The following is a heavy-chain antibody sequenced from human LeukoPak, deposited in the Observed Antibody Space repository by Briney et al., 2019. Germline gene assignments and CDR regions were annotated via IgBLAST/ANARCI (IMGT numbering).Heavy chain of an antibody. CDR3: ARDLEYYYYMDV. CDR2: IYYSGST. Sequence: SEILSLTCTVSGGSISSYYWSWIRQSPGKGLEWIGYIYYSGSTYYNPSLKSRVTISVDTSKNQFSLKLSSVTAADTAVYYCARDLEYYYYMDVWGKGTTVTVSS. J-gene: IGHJ6*03. CDR1: GGSISSYY. V-gene: IGHV4-59*12. D-gene: IGHD3-3*01.